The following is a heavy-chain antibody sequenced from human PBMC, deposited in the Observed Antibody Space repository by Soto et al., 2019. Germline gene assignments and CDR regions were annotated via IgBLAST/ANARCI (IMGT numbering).Heavy chain of an antibody. V-gene: IGHV4-30-2*01. CDR1: GGSISSGDYS. CDR3: VRRYGGTFDF. D-gene: IGHD2-15*01. J-gene: IGHJ4*02. CDR2: IYHSGST. Sequence: SETLSLTCAVSGGSISSGDYSWSWIRQPPGKGLEWIGYIYHSGSTYYNPSLKSRVTISVDRSKNQFSLKLSSVTAADTAVYYWVRRYGGTFDFWGQGPLVTVSS.